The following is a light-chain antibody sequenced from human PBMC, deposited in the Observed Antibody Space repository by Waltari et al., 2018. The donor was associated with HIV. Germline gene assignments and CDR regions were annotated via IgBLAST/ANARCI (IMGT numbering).Light chain of an antibody. J-gene: IGLJ2*01. CDR1: SSDVGAYNY. Sequence: QSALTQPPSASRSPGQSVTISCTGTSSDVGAYNYVSWFQQHPGKAPKLMIYDVTKRPSGVPDRFSGSKSGNTPSLTVSGLQAEDEADYYCASHAGSKDVFGGGTRLTVL. CDR2: DVT. CDR3: ASHAGSKDV. V-gene: IGLV2-8*02.